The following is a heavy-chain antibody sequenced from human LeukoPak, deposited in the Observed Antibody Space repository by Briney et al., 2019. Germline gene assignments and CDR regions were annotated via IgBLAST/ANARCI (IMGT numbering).Heavy chain of an antibody. CDR2: ISSSSSYI. J-gene: IGHJ4*02. Sequence: PGGSLRLSCAASEFTFSSYSMNWVCQAPGKGLEWVSSISSSSSYIYYADSVKGRFTISRDNAKNSLYLQMNSLRAEDTAVYYCARDHHRRNKDYWGQGTLVTVSS. CDR3: ARDHHRRNKDY. V-gene: IGHV3-21*01. CDR1: EFTFSSYS. D-gene: IGHD1-14*01.